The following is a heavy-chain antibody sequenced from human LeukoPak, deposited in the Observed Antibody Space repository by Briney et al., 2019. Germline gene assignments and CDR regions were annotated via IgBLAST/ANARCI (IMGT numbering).Heavy chain of an antibody. Sequence: GGSLRLSCAASGFTVSSNYMSWVRQAPGKGLEWVSVIYSGGTTYYSDSVRGRFTISRDNSKNTLYLQMNSLTADDTAVYYCARIDGSDDYWGQGTLVTVSS. CDR2: IYSGGTT. CDR1: GFTVSSNY. D-gene: IGHD5-24*01. J-gene: IGHJ4*02. V-gene: IGHV3-53*01. CDR3: ARIDGSDDY.